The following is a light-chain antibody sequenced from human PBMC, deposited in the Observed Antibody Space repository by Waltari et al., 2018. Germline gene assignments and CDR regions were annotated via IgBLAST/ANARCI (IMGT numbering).Light chain of an antibody. CDR2: DVS. Sequence: QSALTQPASVSGSPGQSITISCTGTSRDVGGYDWVSWYQQHPDKAPKVVSLDVSDRPSGVANRFSGSKSGNTASLTISGLQAEDEADYYCTSYTSSHSLVFGTGTKVTVL. CDR1: SRDVGGYDW. J-gene: IGLJ1*01. V-gene: IGLV2-14*03. CDR3: TSYTSSHSLV.